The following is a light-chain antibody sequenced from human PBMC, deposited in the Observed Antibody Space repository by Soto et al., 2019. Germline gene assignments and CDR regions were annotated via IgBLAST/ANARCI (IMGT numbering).Light chain of an antibody. CDR1: QSISKY. Sequence: EIVLTQSPVTLSLSPGERATLSCRASQSISKYLAWYQQKPGQAPRLLIYDASNRAAGIPARFTGSGSGTDFTLTISSLEPEDFAVYYCQQLSNWRGTFGGGTKVEIK. CDR2: DAS. V-gene: IGKV3-11*01. CDR3: QQLSNWRGT. J-gene: IGKJ4*01.